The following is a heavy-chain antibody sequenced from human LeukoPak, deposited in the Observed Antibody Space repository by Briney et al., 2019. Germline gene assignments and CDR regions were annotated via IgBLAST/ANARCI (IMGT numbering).Heavy chain of an antibody. V-gene: IGHV1-2*02. J-gene: IGHJ4*02. CDR1: GYIFTSYY. D-gene: IGHD6-19*01. CDR2: INPNSGGT. Sequence: VASVKVSCKASGYIFTSYYMHWVRQAPGQGLEWMGWINPNSGGTNYAQKFQGRVTMTRDTSISTAYMELSRLRSDDTAVYYCARGRSMSSGWYVDYWGQGTLVTVSS. CDR3: ARGRSMSSGWYVDY.